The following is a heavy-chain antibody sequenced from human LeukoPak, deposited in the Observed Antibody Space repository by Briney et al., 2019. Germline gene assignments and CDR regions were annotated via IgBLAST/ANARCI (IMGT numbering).Heavy chain of an antibody. CDR3: ARVGGYCSGGSCYSDAYYYYYYGMDV. J-gene: IGHJ6*02. D-gene: IGHD2-15*01. Sequence: ASVKVSCKASGYTFTSYDINWVRQATGQGLEWMGWMNPNSGNTGYAQKFQGRVTMTRNTSISTAYMELSSLRSEDTAVYYCARVGGYCSGGSCYSDAYYYYYYGMDVWGQGTTVTVSS. CDR1: GYTFTSYD. V-gene: IGHV1-8*01. CDR2: MNPNSGNT.